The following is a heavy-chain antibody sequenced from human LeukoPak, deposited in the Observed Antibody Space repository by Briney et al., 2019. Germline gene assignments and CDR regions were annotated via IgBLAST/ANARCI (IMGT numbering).Heavy chain of an antibody. CDR1: GGSISSSSYY. CDR3: ARPSSDFWSGYSFNWFDP. CDR2: IYYSGST. V-gene: IGHV4-39*01. D-gene: IGHD3-3*01. J-gene: IGHJ5*02. Sequence: PSETLSLTCTVSGGSISSSSYYWGWIRQPPGKGLEWIGSIYYSGSTYYNPSLKSRVTISVDTSKNQFSLKLSSVTAADTAVYYCARPSSDFWSGYSFNWFDPWGQGTLVTVSS.